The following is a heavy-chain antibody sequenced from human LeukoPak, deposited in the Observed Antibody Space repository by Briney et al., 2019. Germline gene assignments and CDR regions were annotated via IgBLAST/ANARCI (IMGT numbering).Heavy chain of an antibody. CDR3: ASHYCSSTSCYWFGSDYYYMDV. CDR2: IYYSGST. D-gene: IGHD2-2*01. Sequence: SETLSLTCTVSGGSISSSSYYWGWIRPPPGKGLEWIGSIYYSGSTYYDPSLKSRVTISVDTSKNQFSLKLSSVTAADTAVYYCASHYCSSTSCYWFGSDYYYMDVWGKGTTVTVSS. J-gene: IGHJ6*03. V-gene: IGHV4-39*01. CDR1: GGSISSSSYY.